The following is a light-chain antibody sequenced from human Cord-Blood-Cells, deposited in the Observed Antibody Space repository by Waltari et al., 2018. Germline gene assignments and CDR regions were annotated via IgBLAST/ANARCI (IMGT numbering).Light chain of an antibody. CDR2: SNN. J-gene: IGLJ1*01. Sequence: QSVLTQPPSASGTPGQRVTISCSGSSSNIGSNTVNWYQQLLGTAPNLLIYSNNQRPSGVPDLFSGSKSGTSASLAISGLQSEDEADYYCAAWDDSLNGYVFGTGTKVTVL. CDR1: SSNIGSNT. CDR3: AAWDDSLNGYV. V-gene: IGLV1-44*01.